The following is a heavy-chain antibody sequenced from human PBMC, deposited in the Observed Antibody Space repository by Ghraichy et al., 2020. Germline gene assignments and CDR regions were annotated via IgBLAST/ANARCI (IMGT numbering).Heavy chain of an antibody. V-gene: IGHV3-15*01. D-gene: IGHD3/OR15-3a*01. J-gene: IGHJ6*02. CDR2: IKSKTDGGTT. Sequence: LSLTCAASGFTFSNAWMSWVRQAPGKGLEWVGRIKSKTDGGTTDYAAPVKGRFTISRDDSKNTLYLQMNSLKTEDTAVYYCTTDHDLGQQETYYYYYGMDVWGQGTTVTVSS. CDR3: TTDHDLGQQETYYYYYGMDV. CDR1: GFTFSNAW.